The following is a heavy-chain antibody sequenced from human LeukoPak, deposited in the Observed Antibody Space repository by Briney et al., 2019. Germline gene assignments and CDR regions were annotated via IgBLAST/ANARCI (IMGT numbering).Heavy chain of an antibody. CDR1: GFTFSTYW. V-gene: IGHV3-74*01. D-gene: IGHD3-16*01. CDR2: IKSDGSSK. CDR3: ERRPVRADY. Sequence: GGSLRLSCTASGFTFSTYWMHWVRQAPGKGLVWVSRIKSDGSSKNYADSVKGRFTISRDNAKNTLYLQMNSLRAEDTAVYYFERRPVRADYWGQEPLVTVSS. J-gene: IGHJ4*02.